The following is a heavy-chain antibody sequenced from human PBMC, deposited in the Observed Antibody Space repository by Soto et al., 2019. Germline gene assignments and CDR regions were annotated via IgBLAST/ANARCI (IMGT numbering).Heavy chain of an antibody. CDR2: INGRSNYK. Sequence: PGGSLRLSCAASGFTFSSYVMNWVRQAPGKGLEWVSSINGRSNYKYYANSVRGRFTISRDNAKNSLFLQTSSLTAEDTAVYYCAREDGIAGETSAFDYWGHGTLVTVSS. J-gene: IGHJ4*01. V-gene: IGHV3-21*01. CDR3: AREDGIAGETSAFDY. CDR1: GFTFSSYV. D-gene: IGHD1-26*01.